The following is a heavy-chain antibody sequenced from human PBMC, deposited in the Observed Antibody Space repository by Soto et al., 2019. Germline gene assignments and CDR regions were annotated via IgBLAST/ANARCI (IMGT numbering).Heavy chain of an antibody. V-gene: IGHV3-21*01. Sequence: EVQLVESGGGLVKPGGSLRLSCAASGFTFSSYSMNWVRQAPGKGLEWVSSISSSSSYIYYADSVKGRFTISRDNAKNSLYLQMNSLRAEDTAVYYCAIDHWDCSSTSCYADDYYYMDVWGKGTTVTVSS. J-gene: IGHJ6*03. D-gene: IGHD2-2*01. CDR2: ISSSSSYI. CDR3: AIDHWDCSSTSCYADDYYYMDV. CDR1: GFTFSSYS.